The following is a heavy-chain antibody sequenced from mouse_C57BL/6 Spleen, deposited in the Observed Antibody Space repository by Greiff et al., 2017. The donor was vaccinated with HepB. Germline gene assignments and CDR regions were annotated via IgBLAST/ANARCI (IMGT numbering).Heavy chain of an antibody. D-gene: IGHD2-3*01. V-gene: IGHV1-82*01. CDR3: ARGGWLLRPYAMDY. J-gene: IGHJ4*01. Sequence: VHLVESGPELVKPGASVKISCKASGYAFSSSWMNWVKQRPGKGLEWIGRIYPGDGDTNYNGKFKGKATLTADKSSSTAYMQLSSLTSEDSAVYFCARGGWLLRPYAMDYWGQGTSVTVSS. CDR2: IYPGDGDT. CDR1: GYAFSSSW.